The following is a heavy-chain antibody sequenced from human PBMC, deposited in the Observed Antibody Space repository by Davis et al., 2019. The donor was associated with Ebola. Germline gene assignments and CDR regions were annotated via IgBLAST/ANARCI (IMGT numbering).Heavy chain of an antibody. CDR2: IIPIFGTA. CDR3: ARDGQELLMRGYGMDV. D-gene: IGHD3-10*01. CDR1: GGTFSSYA. Sequence: SVKVSCKASGGTFSSYAISWVRQAPGQGLEWLGGIIPIFGTANYAQKFQGRVTITADESTSTAYMELSSLRTEDTAVYYCARDGQELLMRGYGMDVWGQGTTVTVSS. J-gene: IGHJ6*02. V-gene: IGHV1-69*13.